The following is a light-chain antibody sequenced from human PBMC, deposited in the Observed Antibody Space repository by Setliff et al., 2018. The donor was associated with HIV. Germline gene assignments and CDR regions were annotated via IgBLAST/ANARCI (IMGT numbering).Light chain of an antibody. J-gene: IGLJ1*01. CDR2: EVS. Sequence: QSALAQPASVSGSPGQSITISCTGTSSDVGAFNYVSWYQHHPDKAPKLILYEVSNRPSGVSNRFSGSKFDNTASLTISGLQPEDETDYYCSSYTRNSTHVFGTGTKVT. CDR3: SSYTRNSTHV. CDR1: SSDVGAFNY. V-gene: IGLV2-14*01.